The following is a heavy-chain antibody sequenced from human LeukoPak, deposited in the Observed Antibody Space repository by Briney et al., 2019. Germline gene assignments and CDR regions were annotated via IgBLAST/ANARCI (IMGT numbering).Heavy chain of an antibody. D-gene: IGHD1-26*01. CDR3: ARERIVGATTRGSAFDI. CDR2: IYYSGST. V-gene: IGHV4-59*01. Sequence: SETLSLTCTVSGGSISSYYWSWLRQPPGKGLEWIGYIYYSGSTNYNPSLKSRVTISLDTSMNQFSLKLSTVTAADTAVYYCARERIVGATTRGSAFDIWGQGTMVTVSS. CDR1: GGSISSYY. J-gene: IGHJ3*02.